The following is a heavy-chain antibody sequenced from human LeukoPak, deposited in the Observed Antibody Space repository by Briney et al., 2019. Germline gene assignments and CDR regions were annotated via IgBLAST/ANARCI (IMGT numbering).Heavy chain of an antibody. Sequence: SVKVSCKASGGTFSSYAISWVRQAPGQGLEWMGRIIPILGIANYAQKFQGRVTIIADKSTSTAYMELSSLRSEDTAVYYCAKRGAVAAPYYFDYWGQGTLVTVSS. CDR1: GGTFSSYA. J-gene: IGHJ4*02. D-gene: IGHD6-19*01. V-gene: IGHV1-69*04. CDR3: AKRGAVAAPYYFDY. CDR2: IIPILGIA.